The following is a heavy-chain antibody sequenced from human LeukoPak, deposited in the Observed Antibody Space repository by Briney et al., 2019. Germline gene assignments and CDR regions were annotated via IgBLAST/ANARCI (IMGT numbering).Heavy chain of an antibody. CDR3: AAIAVADTDDY. CDR1: GFTFSDYY. V-gene: IGHV3-11*01. CDR2: ISSSGSTI. Sequence: GGSLRLSCAASGFTFSDYYMSWIRQAPGKGLEWVSYISSSGSTIYYADSVKGRFTISRDNAKNSLYLQMNSLRAEDTAVYYCAAIAVADTDDYWGQGTLVTVSS. J-gene: IGHJ4*02. D-gene: IGHD6-19*01.